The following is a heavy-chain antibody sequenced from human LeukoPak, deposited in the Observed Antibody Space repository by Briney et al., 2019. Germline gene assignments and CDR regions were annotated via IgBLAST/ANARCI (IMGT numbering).Heavy chain of an antibody. CDR1: GFTFSSYA. CDR2: IQQDGSER. Sequence: PGGSLRLSCAASGFTFSSYAMSWVRQAPGKGLEWLTNIQQDGSERYYVDSVKGRFTISRDNAKNSLYLQMNSLRAEDTAVYYCARLSAMLRGPEAFYYFEYWGQGTLVTVSS. CDR3: ARLSAMLRGPEAFYYFEY. D-gene: IGHD3-10*01. J-gene: IGHJ4*02. V-gene: IGHV3-7*01.